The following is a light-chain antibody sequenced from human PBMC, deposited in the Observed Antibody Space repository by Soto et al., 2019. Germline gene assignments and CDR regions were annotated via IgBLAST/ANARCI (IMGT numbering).Light chain of an antibody. CDR1: QDINKN. CDR2: DAS. V-gene: IGKV1-33*01. J-gene: IGKJ5*01. Sequence: DIQMTQSPSSLSASVGDIVTITFQASQDINKNLNWYQQIPGKAPKLLIYDASNLVTGVPSRFSGRGSGTDFTFTISSLQPEDSATYYCQQYDNVGITFGQGTRLEIK. CDR3: QQYDNVGIT.